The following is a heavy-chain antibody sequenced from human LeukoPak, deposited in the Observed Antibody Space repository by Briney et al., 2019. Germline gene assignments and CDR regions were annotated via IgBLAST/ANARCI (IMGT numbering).Heavy chain of an antibody. V-gene: IGHV1-2*02. CDR1: GYTFTGYY. D-gene: IGHD1-26*01. CDR3: ARVRRGGSYLPYFDY. CDR2: INPNSGGT. Sequence: ASVKVSCKASGYTFTGYYMHWVRQAPGQGLEWMGWINPNSGGTNYAQKFQGRVTMTRDTSISTAYMELSRLRSDDTAVYYCARVRRGGSYLPYFDYWGQGTLVTVSS. J-gene: IGHJ4*02.